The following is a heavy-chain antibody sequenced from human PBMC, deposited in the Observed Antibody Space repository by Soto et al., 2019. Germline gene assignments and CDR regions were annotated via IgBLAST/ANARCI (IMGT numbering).Heavy chain of an antibody. CDR1: GFTFSSYA. J-gene: IGHJ5*02. Sequence: GGSLRLSCAASGFTFSSYAMHWVRQAPGKGLEWVAVISYDGSNKYYADSVKGRFTISRDNSKNTLYLQMNSLRAEDTAVYYCARGSNWNFEGNWFDPWGQGTLVTVSS. CDR3: ARGSNWNFEGNWFDP. CDR2: ISYDGSNK. D-gene: IGHD1-7*01. V-gene: IGHV3-30-3*01.